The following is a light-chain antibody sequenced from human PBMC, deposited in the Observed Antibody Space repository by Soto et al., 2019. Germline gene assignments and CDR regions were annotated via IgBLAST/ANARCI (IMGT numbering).Light chain of an antibody. CDR2: GAS. CDR1: RSVSSSY. J-gene: IGKJ2*01. V-gene: IGKV3-20*01. Sequence: IVLTQSPDTLSLSPGERATLYCRASRSVSSSYLAWYQHKAGQAPRLLISGASNRATDIPDRFSGSESGTGFNLTVSRLEPEYFAVYYCQNYGSSPPYTFGQGTKLEIK. CDR3: QNYGSSPPYT.